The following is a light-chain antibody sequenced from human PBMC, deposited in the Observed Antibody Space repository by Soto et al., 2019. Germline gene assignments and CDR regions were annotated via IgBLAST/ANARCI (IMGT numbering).Light chain of an antibody. Sequence: QSALTQPASVSGSPGQSIAISCTGSSSDIGIYKYVSWYQQHPGKVPKLIIYEVTNRPLGVSNRFSGSKSGNTASLTISGLQAEDEADYYCSSYTTSSTRVFGPGTKLTVL. J-gene: IGLJ1*01. V-gene: IGLV2-14*01. CDR2: EVT. CDR1: SSDIGIYKY. CDR3: SSYTTSSTRV.